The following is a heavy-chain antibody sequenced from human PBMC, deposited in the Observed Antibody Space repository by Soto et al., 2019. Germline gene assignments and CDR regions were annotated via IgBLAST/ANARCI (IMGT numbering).Heavy chain of an antibody. Sequence: EVQLVESGGGLVQPGGSLRLSCAASGFTVSSNYMSWVRQAPGKGLEWVSVIYSGGSTYYADSVKGRFTISRHNSKNTLYLQMNSLRAEDTAVYYCARVGPSASTWSGYFWFDPWGQGTLVTVSS. D-gene: IGHD3-3*01. CDR2: IYSGGST. J-gene: IGHJ5*02. V-gene: IGHV3-53*04. CDR3: ARVGPSASTWSGYFWFDP. CDR1: GFTVSSNY.